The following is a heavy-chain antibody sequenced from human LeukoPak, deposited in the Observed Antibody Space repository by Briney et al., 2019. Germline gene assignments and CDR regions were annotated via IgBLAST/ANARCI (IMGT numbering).Heavy chain of an antibody. CDR3: ARGAPSPAASAYYFDY. CDR1: GYSISSGYY. Sequence: PSETLSLTCTVSGYSISSGYYWGWIRQPPGKGLEWIGSIYHSGSTNYNPSLKSRVTISVDTSKNQFSLKLSSVTAADTAVYYCARGAPSPAASAYYFDYWGQGTLVTVSS. D-gene: IGHD2-2*01. V-gene: IGHV4-38-2*02. J-gene: IGHJ4*02. CDR2: IYHSGST.